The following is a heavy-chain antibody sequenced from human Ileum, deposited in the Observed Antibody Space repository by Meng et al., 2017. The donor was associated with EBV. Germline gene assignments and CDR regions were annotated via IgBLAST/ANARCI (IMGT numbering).Heavy chain of an antibody. CDR3: ARNSESGSYIDY. CDR1: GYSSSTTNW. V-gene: IGHV4-28*01. J-gene: IGHJ4*02. Sequence: QVQLQESSSGLVKPSDTLSPTCAVSGYSSSTTNWWGWIRQHPGKGLEWIGHIYYSGTTYNNPSLKRRVTMSIDPSKNQFSLKLSSVTAVDTAVYYCARNSESGSYIDYWGLGTLVTVSS. D-gene: IGHD1-26*01. CDR2: IYYSGTT.